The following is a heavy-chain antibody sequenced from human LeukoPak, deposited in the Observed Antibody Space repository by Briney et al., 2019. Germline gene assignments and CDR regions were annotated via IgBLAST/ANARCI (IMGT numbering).Heavy chain of an antibody. V-gene: IGHV7-4-1*02. D-gene: IGHD3-22*01. CDR1: GYTFTSYA. CDR2: INTNTGNP. J-gene: IGHJ5*02. CDR3: ARDSTSYYYDSSGYPNWFDP. Sequence: GASVKVSCKASGYTFTSYAMNWVRQAPGQGLEWMGWINTNTGNPTYAQGFTGRFVFSLDASVSTAYLQISSLKAEDTAVYYCARDSTSYYYDSSGYPNWFDPWGQGTLVTVSS.